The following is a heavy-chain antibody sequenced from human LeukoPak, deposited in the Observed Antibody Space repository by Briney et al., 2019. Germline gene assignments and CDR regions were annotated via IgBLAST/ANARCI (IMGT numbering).Heavy chain of an antibody. CDR3: ASGGVWQQIDY. J-gene: IGHJ4*02. D-gene: IGHD6-13*01. CDR2: IDYSGST. Sequence: SSETLSLTCTVSGGSISSGGYYWSWIRQHPGKGLEWIGYIDYSGSTYYNPSLKSRVTISVDTSKNQFSLKLSSVTAADTAVYYCASGGVWQQIDYWGQGTLVTVSS. CDR1: GGSISSGGYY. V-gene: IGHV4-31*03.